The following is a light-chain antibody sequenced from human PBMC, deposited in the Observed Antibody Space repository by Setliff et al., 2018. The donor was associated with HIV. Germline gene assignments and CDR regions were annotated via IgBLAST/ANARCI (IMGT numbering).Light chain of an antibody. CDR3: SSYTSRNTLV. CDR2: EVS. Sequence: QSALTQPASVSGSPGQSITISCTGTSSDVGGYKYAYWYQQHPGKAPKLMIYEVSNRLSGISNRFSGSKSGNTASLTISGLQAEDEADYYCSSYTSRNTLVFGTGTKVTVL. CDR1: SSDVGGYKY. V-gene: IGLV2-14*01. J-gene: IGLJ1*01.